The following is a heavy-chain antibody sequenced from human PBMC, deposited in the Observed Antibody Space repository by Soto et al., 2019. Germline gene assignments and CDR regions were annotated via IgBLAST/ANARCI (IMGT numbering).Heavy chain of an antibody. V-gene: IGHV1-46*01. CDR2: INPSGGGT. CDR3: ARGNIIVATIRDYYYYMDV. CDR1: GYTFTSYY. Sequence: QVQLVQSGAEVKKPGASVKVSCKASGYTFTSYYIHWVRQAPGQGLEWMGIINPSGGGTTYAQKFQGRVTMTRDTSTSTVFMELSSLRSEDTAVYYCARGNIIVATIRDYYYYMDVWGKGTTVTVSS. D-gene: IGHD5-12*01. J-gene: IGHJ6*03.